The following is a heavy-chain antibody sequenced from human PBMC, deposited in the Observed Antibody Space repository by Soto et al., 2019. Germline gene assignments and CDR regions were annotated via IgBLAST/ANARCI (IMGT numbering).Heavy chain of an antibody. V-gene: IGHV1-69*08. J-gene: IGHJ4*02. CDR3: ARDDGGYSYGTDY. CDR2: ITPILGIA. Sequence: QVQLVQSGAEVKKPGSSVKVSCKASGGTFSSYTISWVRQAPGQGLEWMGRITPILGIANSAQKFQGRVTITADKSTSTAYMELSSLRSEDTAVYYCARDDGGYSYGTDYWGQGTLVTVSS. D-gene: IGHD5-18*01. CDR1: GGTFSSYT.